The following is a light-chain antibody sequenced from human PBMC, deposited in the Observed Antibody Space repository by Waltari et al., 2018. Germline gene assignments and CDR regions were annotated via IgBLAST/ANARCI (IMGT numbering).Light chain of an antibody. V-gene: IGKV3-15*01. Sequence: EIVMTQSPATLSVSPGERATLSCRASQSVSSNLAWYQQKPGQAPRLLIYGASHRATGIPARCSGSGSGTEFTLTISSLQSEDFAVYYCQQYNNWPPEGTFGQGTKVEIK. CDR3: QQYNNWPPEGT. CDR1: QSVSSN. CDR2: GAS. J-gene: IGKJ1*01.